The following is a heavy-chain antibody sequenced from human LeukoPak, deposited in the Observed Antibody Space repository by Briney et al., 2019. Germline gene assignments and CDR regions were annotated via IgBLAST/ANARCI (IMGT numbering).Heavy chain of an antibody. CDR2: IKQDGSEQ. D-gene: IGHD4-11*01. Sequence: GGSLRLSCAASGFTFSNYWMSWVRQAPGKGLEWVANIKQDGSEQYYVDSVKGRFTISRDNAKNSLYLLMNSLRAEDTAVYYCARDGDYSNIFVYYYYYYMDVWGKGTTVTVSS. J-gene: IGHJ6*03. V-gene: IGHV3-7*01. CDR1: GFTFSNYW. CDR3: ARDGDYSNIFVYYYYYYMDV.